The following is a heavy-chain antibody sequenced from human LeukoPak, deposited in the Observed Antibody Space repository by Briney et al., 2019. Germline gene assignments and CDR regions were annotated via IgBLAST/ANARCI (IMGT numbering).Heavy chain of an antibody. V-gene: IGHV3-11*06. D-gene: IGHD6-13*01. Sequence: GGSLRLSCAASGFTFSDYYMTWIRQAPGKGLEWLSYISGSGSYTNYADSVKGRFTTSSDNAKNSLYLQMNSLRAEDTAVYYCARVGSIAAAGTPDYWGQGTLVTVSS. CDR1: GFTFSDYY. CDR3: ARVGSIAAAGTPDY. J-gene: IGHJ4*02. CDR2: ISGSGSYT.